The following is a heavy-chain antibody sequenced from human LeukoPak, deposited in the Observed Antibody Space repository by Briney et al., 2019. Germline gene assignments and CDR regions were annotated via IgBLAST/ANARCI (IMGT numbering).Heavy chain of an antibody. CDR2: INPSGDST. J-gene: IGHJ4*02. D-gene: IGHD6-19*01. V-gene: IGHV1-46*01. CDR1: GYTFTSYY. Sequence: GASVKVSCKASGYTFTSYYIHWVRQAPGQGLEWMGIINPSGDSTNYAQKFQGRVTMTRDMSTSTVHMELSSLRSEDTAVYYCARRNSSGSTFDYWGQGTLVTVSS. CDR3: ARRNSSGSTFDY.